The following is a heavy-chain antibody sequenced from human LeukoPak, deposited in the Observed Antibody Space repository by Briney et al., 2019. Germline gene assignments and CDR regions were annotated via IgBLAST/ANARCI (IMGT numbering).Heavy chain of an antibody. V-gene: IGHV1-18*01. J-gene: IGHJ4*02. D-gene: IGHD6-13*01. CDR3: ARDWYSSTDTLGDY. CDR1: GYTFTIYG. Sequence: GASMKVSCKASGYTFTIYGISWVRQAPGQGLEWMGWISAYNGNTNYAQKLQGRVTMTTDTSTSTAYMELRSLRSDDTAVYYCARDWYSSTDTLGDYWGQGTLVTVSS. CDR2: ISAYNGNT.